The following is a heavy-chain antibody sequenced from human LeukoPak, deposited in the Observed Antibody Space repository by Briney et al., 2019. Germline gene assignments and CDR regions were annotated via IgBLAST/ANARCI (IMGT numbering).Heavy chain of an antibody. D-gene: IGHD1-26*01. J-gene: IGHJ6*03. CDR3: ARDPYSGSYGDYYYYYMDV. CDR1: GFYFNNDN. V-gene: IGHV3-21*01. CDR2: ITSSGTYI. Sequence: GGSLRLSCAASGFYFNNDNINWVRQAPGKGREWVSSITSSGTYIYYADSVKGRVTISRDNAKNSLYLQMTSLRPEYTAVYYCARDPYSGSYGDYYYYYMDVWGKGTTVTISS.